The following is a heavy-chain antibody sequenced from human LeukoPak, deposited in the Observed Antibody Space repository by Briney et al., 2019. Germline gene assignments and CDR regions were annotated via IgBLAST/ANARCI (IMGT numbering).Heavy chain of an antibody. CDR2: INHSGST. V-gene: IGHV4-34*01. D-gene: IGHD3-10*01. CDR1: GVSFSGYY. Sequence: SETLSLTCAVYGVSFSGYYWSWLRQPPGKGLEWIGEINHSGSTNYNPSLKSRVTISVDTSKNQFSLKLSSVTAADTAVYYCARIDTMVRGVILGHFDYWGQGTLVTVSS. J-gene: IGHJ4*02. CDR3: ARIDTMVRGVILGHFDY.